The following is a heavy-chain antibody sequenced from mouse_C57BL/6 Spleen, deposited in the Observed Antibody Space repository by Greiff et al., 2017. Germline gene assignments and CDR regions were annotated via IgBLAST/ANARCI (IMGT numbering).Heavy chain of an antibody. CDR2: ILPGSGST. CDR1: G. Sequence: QVQLKESGAELMKPGASVKLSCKATGHGLEWIGEILPGSGSTNYNEKFKGKATFTADTSSNTAYMQLSSLTTEDSAIYYCARDYSNYFDYWGQGTTLTVSS. J-gene: IGHJ2*01. D-gene: IGHD2-5*01. V-gene: IGHV1-9*01. CDR3: ARDYSNYFDY.